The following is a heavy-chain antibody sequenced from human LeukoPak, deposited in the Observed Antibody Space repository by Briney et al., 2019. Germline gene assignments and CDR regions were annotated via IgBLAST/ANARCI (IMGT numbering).Heavy chain of an antibody. CDR1: GFTFSSYA. CDR3: ESSAVDIVAYYYFDY. J-gene: IGHJ4*02. V-gene: IGHV3-23*01. D-gene: IGHD5-12*01. CDR2: ISISGDST. Sequence: GGSLRLSCAASGFTFSSYAMSWVRQAPGKGLEWVSAISISGDSTYYADSVKGRFTISRDNSKSTLYLQMNSLRAEETAVSYCESSAVDIVAYYYFDYWGQGTLVTVSS.